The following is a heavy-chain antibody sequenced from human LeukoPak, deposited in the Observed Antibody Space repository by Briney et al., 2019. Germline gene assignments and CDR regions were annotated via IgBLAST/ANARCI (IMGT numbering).Heavy chain of an antibody. V-gene: IGHV4-39*07. CDR2: IYYSGST. D-gene: IGHD5-24*01. CDR1: GGSINSNSYY. CDR3: AREEEQMARGLDP. J-gene: IGHJ5*02. Sequence: SETLSLTCTVSGGSINSNSYYWGWIRQPPGKGLEWIANIYYSGSTSYNPSLRSRVTISVDTSKNQFSLKLSSVTAADTAVYYCAREEEQMARGLDPWGQGALVTVSS.